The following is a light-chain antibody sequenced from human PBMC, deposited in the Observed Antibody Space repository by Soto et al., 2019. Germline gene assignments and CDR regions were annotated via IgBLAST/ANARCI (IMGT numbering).Light chain of an antibody. V-gene: IGKV3-15*01. J-gene: IGKJ2*01. CDR2: GAS. Sequence: EIVMTQSPATLSVSPGERATLSCRASQSVSSNLAWYQQKPGQAPSLLIYGASTRATGIPVRFSGSGSGTEFSLTISSRQSEDFAVYYCQQYNNWPNTFGQGTKLEIK. CDR1: QSVSSN. CDR3: QQYNNWPNT.